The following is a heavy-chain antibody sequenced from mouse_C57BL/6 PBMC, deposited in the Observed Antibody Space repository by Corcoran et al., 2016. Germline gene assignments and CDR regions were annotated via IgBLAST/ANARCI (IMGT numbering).Heavy chain of an antibody. J-gene: IGHJ1*03. CDR3: ARRGLYYYGSPYWYFDV. CDR2: INTYSGVP. V-gene: IGHV9-3*01. CDR1: GYTFTTYG. Sequence: QIQLVQSGPELKKTGETVKISCKASGYTFTTYGMSWVKQAPGKGLKWMGWINTYSGVPTYADDFKGRFAFSLETSASTAYLQINNLKNEDTATYFCARRGLYYYGSPYWYFDVWGTGTTVTVSS. D-gene: IGHD1-1*01.